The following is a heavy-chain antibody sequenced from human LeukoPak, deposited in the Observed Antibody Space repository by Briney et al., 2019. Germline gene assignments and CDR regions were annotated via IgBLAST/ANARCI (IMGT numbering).Heavy chain of an antibody. V-gene: IGHV1-69*13. J-gene: IGHJ6*03. CDR3: AGRTTVTHYYYYYMDV. CDR2: SIPIFGTA. Sequence: ASVKVSCKASGGTFSSYAISWVRQAPGQGLEWVGGSIPIFGTANYAQKFQGRVAITADESTSTAYMELSSLRSEDTAVYYCAGRTTVTHYYYYYMDVWGKGTTVTVSS. D-gene: IGHD4-17*01. CDR1: GGTFSSYA.